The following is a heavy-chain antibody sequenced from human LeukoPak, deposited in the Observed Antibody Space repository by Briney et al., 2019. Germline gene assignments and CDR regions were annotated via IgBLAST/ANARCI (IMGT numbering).Heavy chain of an antibody. CDR3: ARAYGEGFDY. CDR1: GFIFSSYS. J-gene: IGHJ4*02. CDR2: ISSDSSYI. V-gene: IGHV3-21*01. D-gene: IGHD4-17*01. Sequence: PGGSLRLSCAASGFIFSSYSMNWVRQAPGKGLEWVSSISSDSSYIYYADSVKGRFTISRDNAKNSLYLQMNSLRAEDTAVYYCARAYGEGFDYWGQGTLVTVSS.